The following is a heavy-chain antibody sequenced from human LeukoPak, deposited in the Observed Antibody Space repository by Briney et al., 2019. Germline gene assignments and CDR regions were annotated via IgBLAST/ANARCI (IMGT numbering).Heavy chain of an antibody. CDR3: AKEDVYGPIGMIVVAPGAFDV. J-gene: IGHJ3*01. CDR1: GYTFTSYD. V-gene: IGHV1-8*01. D-gene: IGHD3-22*01. CDR2: MNPNSGNT. Sequence: GASVKVSCKASGYTFTSYDINWVRQATGQGLEWMGWMNPNSGNTGYAQKFQGRVTMTRNTSISTAYMELSSLRSEDTAVYYCAKEDVYGPIGMIVVAPGAFDVWGQGTMVTVSP.